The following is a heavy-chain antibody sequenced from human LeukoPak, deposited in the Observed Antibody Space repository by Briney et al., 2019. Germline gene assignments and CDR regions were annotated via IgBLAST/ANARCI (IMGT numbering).Heavy chain of an antibody. Sequence: PGGSLRLSCTASGFTFGDYAMSWFRQAPGKGLEWVGFIRSKAYGGTTEYAASVKGRFTISRDDSKSIAYLQMNSLKTEDTAVYYCTRTVWEQLPYYYYYGMDVWGQGTTVTVSS. J-gene: IGHJ6*02. CDR1: GFTFGDYA. CDR2: IRSKAYGGTT. D-gene: IGHD1-26*01. CDR3: TRTVWEQLPYYYYYGMDV. V-gene: IGHV3-49*03.